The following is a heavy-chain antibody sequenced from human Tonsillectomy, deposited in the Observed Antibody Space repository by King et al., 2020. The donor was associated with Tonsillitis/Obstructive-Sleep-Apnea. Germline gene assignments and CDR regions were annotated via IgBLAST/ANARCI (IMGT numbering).Heavy chain of an antibody. CDR1: GFSFETFG. V-gene: IGHV3-30*18. J-gene: IGHJ4*02. CDR2: TLYDGSNK. Sequence: VQLVESGGGVVQPGRSLRLSCAASGFSFETFGMHWVRQAPGKGLEWLAVTLYDGSNKYYADSVKGRFTISRDTAKNTLYLQMNSLTTEDTAVYYCAKDELQFCSSTSCYLIDYWGQGTLVTVSS. D-gene: IGHD2-2*01. CDR3: AKDELQFCSSTSCYLIDY.